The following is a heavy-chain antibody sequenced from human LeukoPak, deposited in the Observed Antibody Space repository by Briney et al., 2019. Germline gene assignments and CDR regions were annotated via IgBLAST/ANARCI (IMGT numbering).Heavy chain of an antibody. D-gene: IGHD3-10*01. J-gene: IGHJ3*02. Sequence: PGGSLRLSCAASGFTFSSYSMNWVRQAPGKGLEWVSSISSSSYIYYADSVKGRFTISRDNAKNSLYLQMNSLRAEDTAVYYCAGVLGLDAFDIWGQGTMVTVSS. V-gene: IGHV3-21*01. CDR1: GFTFSSYS. CDR2: ISSSSYI. CDR3: AGVLGLDAFDI.